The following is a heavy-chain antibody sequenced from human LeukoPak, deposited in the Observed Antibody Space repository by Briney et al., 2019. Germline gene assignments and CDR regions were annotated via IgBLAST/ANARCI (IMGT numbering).Heavy chain of an antibody. J-gene: IGHJ5*01. CDR2: IYRNGGT. D-gene: IGHD6-19*01. CDR1: GYSIIRGYY. CDR3: ARRHNSGWFVY. V-gene: IGHV4-38-2*02. Sequence: TSETLTLTCNVSGYSIIRGYYWDLFRQPPVKGLESNGNIYRNGGTVYNPSLKSRLTISVDTSKNQFSLKMNSVTAADTAVYYCARRHNSGWFVYWGQGILVTVSS.